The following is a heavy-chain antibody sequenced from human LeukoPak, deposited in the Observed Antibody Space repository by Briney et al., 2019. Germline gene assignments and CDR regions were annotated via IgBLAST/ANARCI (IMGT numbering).Heavy chain of an antibody. Sequence: GGSLRLSCEAPGLTFSNSAMSWVRQAPGKGLEWVSTLSGSGITPYYADSVKGRFTFSKDNSKNTLYLQMNSLKAEDPAVNYCAKGIYSGGWSYFDYWGHGTLVTVSS. J-gene: IGHJ4*01. CDR2: LSGSGITP. CDR3: AKGIYSGGWSYFDY. V-gene: IGHV3-23*01. CDR1: GLTFSNSA. D-gene: IGHD6-19*01.